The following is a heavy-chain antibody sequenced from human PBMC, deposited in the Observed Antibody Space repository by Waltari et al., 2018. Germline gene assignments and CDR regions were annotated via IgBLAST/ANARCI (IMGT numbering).Heavy chain of an antibody. J-gene: IGHJ5*02. CDR2: IFPIFGTA. D-gene: IGHD3-22*01. V-gene: IGHV1-69*01. CDR1: GGTFSSYA. CDR3: ARSPALTMRFWIDP. Sequence: QVQLVQSGAEVKKPGSSVKVSCKASGGTFSSYAISWVRQAPGQGLEWMGGIFPIFGTANYAQKFQGRVTITAAESTSTAYMELCSLRSEDTAVYYCARSPALTMRFWIDPWRQGALVTVSS.